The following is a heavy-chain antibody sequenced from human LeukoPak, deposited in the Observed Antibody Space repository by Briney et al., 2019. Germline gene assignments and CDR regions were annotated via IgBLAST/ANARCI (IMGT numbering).Heavy chain of an antibody. V-gene: IGHV3-48*03. CDR2: ISSSGSTI. J-gene: IGHJ4*02. Sequence: GGSLRLSCAASGFTFRSYEVNGVRQAPGKGLGWVSYISSSGSTIYYADSVKGRFTISRDNAKNSLYLQMNSLRAEDTAVYYGASLSSGWYATEDYWGQGTLVTVSS. CDR3: ASLSSGWYATEDY. CDR1: GFTFRSYE. D-gene: IGHD6-19*01.